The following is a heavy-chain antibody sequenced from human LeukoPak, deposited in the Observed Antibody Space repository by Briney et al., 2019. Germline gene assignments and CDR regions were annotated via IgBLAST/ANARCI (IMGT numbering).Heavy chain of an antibody. CDR2: IYASGRT. J-gene: IGHJ4*02. CDR1: VGSLSSSSYY. V-gene: IGHV4-39*01. Sequence: PSETLSLTCMVSVGSLSSSSYYWGWIRQPPGEGLEWMGSIYASGRTYYTQSLKSRVTISVDPPKSQLSLRLISVTAADTAVYYRARHASDSSGYYEYYFEYWGEGGLVTVSS. CDR3: ARHASDSSGYYEYYFEY. D-gene: IGHD3-22*01.